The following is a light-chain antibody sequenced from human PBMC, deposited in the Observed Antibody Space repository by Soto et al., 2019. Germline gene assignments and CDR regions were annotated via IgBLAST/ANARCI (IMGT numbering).Light chain of an antibody. Sequence: DIQMTQSPSSLSASIGDRVTITCRASQSISKSLNWYQHKPGRAPTLLISVASTLHSGVPSRFSGSGSGTYFTLTISSLQREDFATYYCQQSYSTPQMYTFGQGTKLEIK. CDR1: QSISKS. V-gene: IGKV1-39*01. CDR3: QQSYSTPQMYT. J-gene: IGKJ2*01. CDR2: VAS.